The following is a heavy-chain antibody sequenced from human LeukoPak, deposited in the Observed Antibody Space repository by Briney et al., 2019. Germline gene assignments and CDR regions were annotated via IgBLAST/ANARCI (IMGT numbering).Heavy chain of an antibody. V-gene: IGHV1-18*01. CDR3: ARDFGGSYRAYYFMDV. Sequence: VASVKVSCKASGYTFTNYGISWVRQAPGQGLEWMGWITTYNGNTNYAQKLQGRVTMTTDTSTSTAYMELRSLRSDDTAVYYCARDFGGSYRAYYFMDVWGKGTTVTVSS. CDR1: GYTFTNYG. D-gene: IGHD1-26*01. J-gene: IGHJ6*03. CDR2: ITTYNGNT.